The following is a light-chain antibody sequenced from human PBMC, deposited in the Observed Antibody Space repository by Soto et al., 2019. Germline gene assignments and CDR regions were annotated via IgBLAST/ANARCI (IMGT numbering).Light chain of an antibody. CDR2: GAS. CDR1: QSVSSSY. CDR3: QQSDNWPQP. J-gene: IGKJ1*01. Sequence: VFTQSAGTLSLSPGERATLSCRASQSVSSSYLAWYQQKPGQAPRLLIYGASSRATGIPDRFSGGGSGTDFTLTVSSLQSEDFAVYYCQQSDNWPQPFGQGTKVDIK. V-gene: IGKV3-20*01.